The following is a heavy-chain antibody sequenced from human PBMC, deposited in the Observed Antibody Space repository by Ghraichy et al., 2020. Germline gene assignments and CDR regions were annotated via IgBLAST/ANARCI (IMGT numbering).Heavy chain of an antibody. J-gene: IGHJ6*02. V-gene: IGHV4-39*01. CDR3: ARGCSSSPEGYYYYGMDV. D-gene: IGHD6-6*01. CDR1: GGSISSSSYY. CDR2: IYYSGST. Sequence: SETLSLTCTVSGGSISSSSYYWGWIRQPPGKGLEWIGRIYYSGSTYYNPSLKSRVTISVDTSKNQFSLKLSSVTAADTAVYYCARGCSSSPEGYYYYGMDVWGQGTTVTVSS.